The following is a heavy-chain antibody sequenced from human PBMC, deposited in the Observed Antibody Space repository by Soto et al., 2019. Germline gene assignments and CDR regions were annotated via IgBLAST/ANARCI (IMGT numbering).Heavy chain of an antibody. CDR1: GFTFSSYA. Sequence: GGSLRLSCAASGFTFSSYAMHWVHQAPGKGLEWVAVISYDGSNKYYADSVKGRFTISRDNSKNTLYLQMNSLRAEDTAVYYCAGDQESCGWYRSVAFYSWGQGTMVPVS. CDR3: AGDQESCGWYRSVAFYS. V-gene: IGHV3-30-3*01. D-gene: IGHD6-19*01. CDR2: ISYDGSNK. J-gene: IGHJ3*02.